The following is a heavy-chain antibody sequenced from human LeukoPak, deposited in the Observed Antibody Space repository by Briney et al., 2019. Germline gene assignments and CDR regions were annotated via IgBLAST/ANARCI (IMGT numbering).Heavy chain of an antibody. Sequence: ASVKASCKASGYTFTDYYMHWVRQAPGPGLEWMGWINPNSGGTDYAQKFQGRVTLIRDTSISTAYMELSRLTSDDTAAYYCARGRYCGETTCSDFDSWGQGTLVTVSS. D-gene: IGHD2-21*01. CDR2: INPNSGGT. V-gene: IGHV1-2*02. CDR1: GYTFTDYY. CDR3: ARGRYCGETTCSDFDS. J-gene: IGHJ4*02.